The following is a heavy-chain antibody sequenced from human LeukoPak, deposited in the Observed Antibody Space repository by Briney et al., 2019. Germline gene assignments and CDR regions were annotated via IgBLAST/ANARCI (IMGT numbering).Heavy chain of an antibody. Sequence: KPSETLSLTCTVSGGSISSYYWSWIRQPPGKGLEWIGYFYYSGSTNYNPSLKSRVTTSVDTSKNQFSLKLSSVTAADTAVYYCALQVVPAAGFDPWGQGILVTVSS. V-gene: IGHV4-59*01. CDR2: FYYSGST. D-gene: IGHD2-2*01. CDR1: GGSISSYY. CDR3: ALQVVPAAGFDP. J-gene: IGHJ5*02.